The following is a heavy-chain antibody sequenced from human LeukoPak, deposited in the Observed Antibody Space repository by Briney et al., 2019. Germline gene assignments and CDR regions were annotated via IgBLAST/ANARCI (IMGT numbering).Heavy chain of an antibody. Sequence: SETLSLTCTVSGGSISSYYWSWIRQPPGKGLEWIGEINHSGSTNYNPSLKSRITISVDTSKNQFSLKLSSVTAADTAVYYCARVAYCTNGVCFYYGSGSYYPNYYYYMDVWGKGTTATVSS. J-gene: IGHJ6*03. CDR1: GGSISSYY. CDR2: INHSGST. CDR3: ARVAYCTNGVCFYYGSGSYYPNYYYYMDV. V-gene: IGHV4-34*01. D-gene: IGHD3-10*01.